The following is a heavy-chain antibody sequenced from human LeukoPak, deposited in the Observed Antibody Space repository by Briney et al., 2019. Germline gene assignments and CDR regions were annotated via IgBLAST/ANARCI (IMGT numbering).Heavy chain of an antibody. CDR3: ARGRPHGNDY. D-gene: IGHD4-23*01. J-gene: IGHJ4*02. CDR1: XFTXXSXW. Sequence: SLRLSCAASXFTXXSXWMNWVRQAPGKGLVWVSRIASDGSSTTYADSVKGRFSISRDNAKNTLYLQMNSLRVEDTAVYYCARGRPHGNDYWGQGTLVTVSS. CDR2: IASDGSST. V-gene: IGHV3-74*01.